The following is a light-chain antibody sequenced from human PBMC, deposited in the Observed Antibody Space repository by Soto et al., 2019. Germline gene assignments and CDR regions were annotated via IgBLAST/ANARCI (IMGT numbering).Light chain of an antibody. V-gene: IGKV1-39*01. CDR2: AAS. J-gene: IGKJ5*01. CDR1: QTISSW. Sequence: DIQSTQYPSTLSSSLVHRLSINYRASQTISSWLAWYQQIPGKAPKLLIYAASSLQSGVPSRFSGSGSGTDFTLTISSLQPEDFATYYCQQSYSTPSTFGQGTRLEIK. CDR3: QQSYSTPST.